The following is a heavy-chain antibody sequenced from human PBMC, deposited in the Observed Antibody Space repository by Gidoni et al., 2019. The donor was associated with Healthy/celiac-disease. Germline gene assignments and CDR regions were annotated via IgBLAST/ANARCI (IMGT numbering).Heavy chain of an antibody. CDR1: GYSFTSYD. CDR2: MNLNICNT. Sequence: QVQLVQYGAEVKKPGASVNVSCKASGYSFTSYDINGVGQATGQGLEWMGWMNLNICNTGYAQKFQGRVTMTRNTPISTVYMELISLRSEDTAVYYFARGLLKKDIVVVPAADNWFGPWGQGTLVTVSS. J-gene: IGHJ5*02. D-gene: IGHD2-2*01. CDR3: ARGLLKKDIVVVPAADNWFGP. V-gene: IGHV1-8*01.